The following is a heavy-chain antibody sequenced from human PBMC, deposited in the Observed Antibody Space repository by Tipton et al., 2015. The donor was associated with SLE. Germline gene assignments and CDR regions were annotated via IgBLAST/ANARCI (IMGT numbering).Heavy chain of an antibody. D-gene: IGHD1-7*01. Sequence: TLSLTCTVSGGSIRSDTYYWGWIRQPPGKGLEWIGSVYDSGTTYYNPSLKSRVTISLDTSKNQFSLRLTSVTAADTAVYYCARMPPGGWNYYFDYWGQGTPVTVSS. J-gene: IGHJ4*02. V-gene: IGHV4-39*07. CDR1: GGSIRSDTYY. CDR3: ARMPPGGWNYYFDY. CDR2: VYDSGTT.